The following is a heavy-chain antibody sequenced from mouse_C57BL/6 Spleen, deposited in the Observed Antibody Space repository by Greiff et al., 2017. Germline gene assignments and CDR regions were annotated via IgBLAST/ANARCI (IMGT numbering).Heavy chain of an antibody. Sequence: QVTLKVSGPGILQPSQTLSLSCSFSGFSLSTFGMGVGWIRQPSGKGLEWLVHIWWDDAKYYNPALKSRLTISKDTSKNLVFLKIANVDTADTATYYCSRIDGNYSYFDVWGTGTTVTVSS. D-gene: IGHD2-1*01. J-gene: IGHJ1*03. V-gene: IGHV8-8*01. CDR3: SRIDGNYSYFDV. CDR1: GFSLSTFGMG. CDR2: IWWDDAK.